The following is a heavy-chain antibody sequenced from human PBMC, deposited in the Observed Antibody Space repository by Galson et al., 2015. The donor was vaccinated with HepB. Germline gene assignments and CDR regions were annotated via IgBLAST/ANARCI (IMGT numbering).Heavy chain of an antibody. V-gene: IGHV1-46*01. CDR1: GYTFTSYY. CDR2: INPSGGST. Sequence: SVKVSCKASGYTFTSYYMHWVRQAPGQGLEWMGIINPSGGSTSYAQKFQGRVTMARDTSTSTVYMELSSLRSEDTAVYYCARYGSGSVWAFDIWGQGTMVTVSS. J-gene: IGHJ3*02. CDR3: ARYGSGSVWAFDI. D-gene: IGHD3-10*01.